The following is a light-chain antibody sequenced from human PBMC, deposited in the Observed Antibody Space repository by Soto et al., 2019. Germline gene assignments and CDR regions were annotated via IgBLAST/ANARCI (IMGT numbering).Light chain of an antibody. J-gene: IGLJ1*01. Sequence: QPVLSQPPSTSGTPGQSVTISCSGSSSNIGSNPVNWYQQVPGAAPKLLIYNNDKRPSGVPDRFSGSKSGTSASLTSRGLQSEDEADYYCAAWDDRLKTYVFGTGTKLTVL. V-gene: IGLV1-44*01. CDR2: NND. CDR3: AAWDDRLKTYV. CDR1: SSNIGSNP.